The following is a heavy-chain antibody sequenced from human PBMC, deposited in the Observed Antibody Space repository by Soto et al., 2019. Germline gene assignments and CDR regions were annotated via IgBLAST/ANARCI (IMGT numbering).Heavy chain of an antibody. V-gene: IGHV4-59*08. CDR2: IYYSGST. CDR3: ARLVAEGNV. CDR1: GASISNYY. J-gene: IGHJ6*04. D-gene: IGHD2-15*01. Sequence: SETLSLTCAVSGASISNYYWSWIRQPPGKGLEWIGYIYYSGSTNYSPSLKSRVTISVDTSKNQFSLKLSSVTAADTAVYYCARLVAEGNVWGKGTTVTVSS.